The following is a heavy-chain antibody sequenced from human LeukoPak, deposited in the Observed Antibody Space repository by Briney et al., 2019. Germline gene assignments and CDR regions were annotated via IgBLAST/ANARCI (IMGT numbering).Heavy chain of an antibody. Sequence: GGSLRLSCAASGFRFSSYGMHWVRQAPGKGLEWVAVISYDGSNKYYADSVKGRFTISRDNSKNTLYLQMNSLRAEDTAVYYCAKDSSEYSSSFDYWGQGTLVTVSS. CDR3: AKDSSEYSSSFDY. CDR1: GFRFSSYG. CDR2: ISYDGSNK. J-gene: IGHJ4*02. D-gene: IGHD6-6*01. V-gene: IGHV3-30*18.